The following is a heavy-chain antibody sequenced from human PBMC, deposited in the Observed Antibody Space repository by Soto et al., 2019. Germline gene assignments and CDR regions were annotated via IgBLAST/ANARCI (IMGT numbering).Heavy chain of an antibody. D-gene: IGHD3-22*01. CDR3: ARVYYDSSGSREHYYYYYGMDV. CDR2: IYYSGST. J-gene: IGHJ6*02. CDR1: GGSISSYY. V-gene: IGHV4-59*01. Sequence: PSETLSLTCTVSGGSISSYYWSWIRQPPGKGLEWIGYIYYSGSTNYNPSLKSRVTISVDTSKNQFSLKLSSVTAADTAVYYCARVYYDSSGSREHYYYYYGMDVWGQGTTVTVSS.